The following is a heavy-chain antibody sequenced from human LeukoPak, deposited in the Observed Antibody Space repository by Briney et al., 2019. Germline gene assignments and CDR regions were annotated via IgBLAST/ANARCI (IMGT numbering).Heavy chain of an antibody. CDR3: ARENRSVSSGYYYSDAFDI. CDR2: IYYSGST. CDR1: GGSISSGGYY. V-gene: IGHV4-30-4*08. Sequence: SETLSLTCTVSGGSISSGGYYWSWIRQHPGKGLEWIGYIYYSGSTYYNPSLKSRVTISVDTSKNQFSLKLSSVTAADTAVYYCARENRSVSSGYYYSDAFDIWGQGTMVTVSS. D-gene: IGHD3-22*01. J-gene: IGHJ3*02.